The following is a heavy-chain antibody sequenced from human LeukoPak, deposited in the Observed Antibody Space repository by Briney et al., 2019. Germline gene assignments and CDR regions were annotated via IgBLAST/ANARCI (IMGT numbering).Heavy chain of an antibody. Sequence: GGSLRLSCAASGFTVSSNYMSWVRQAPGKGLEWVSVIYSGGSTYYADSVKGRFTISRDNSKNTLYLQMNSLRAEDTAVYYCASGDYYYDSSGYYPIFDYWGQGTLVTVSS. CDR1: GFTVSSNY. CDR3: ASGDYYYDSSGYYPIFDY. V-gene: IGHV3-66*01. D-gene: IGHD3-22*01. CDR2: IYSGGST. J-gene: IGHJ4*02.